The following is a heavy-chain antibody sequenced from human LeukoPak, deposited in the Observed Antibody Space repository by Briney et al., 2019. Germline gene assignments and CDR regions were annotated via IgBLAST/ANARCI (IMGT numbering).Heavy chain of an antibody. CDR1: GGSISSYY. D-gene: IGHD5-12*01. CDR2: IYYSGST. Sequence: PSETLSLTCTVSGGSISSYYWSWIRQPPGKGLEWIGYIYYSGSTNYNPSLKSRVTISVDTSKNQFSLKLSSVTAADTAVYYCARGRGYSGYDRRRHYFDYWGQGTLVTVSS. V-gene: IGHV4-59*12. J-gene: IGHJ4*02. CDR3: ARGRGYSGYDRRRHYFDY.